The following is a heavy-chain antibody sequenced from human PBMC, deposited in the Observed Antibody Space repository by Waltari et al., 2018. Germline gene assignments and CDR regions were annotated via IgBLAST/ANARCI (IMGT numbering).Heavy chain of an antibody. CDR2: IWYDGSNT. CDR1: GFKFSSSG. J-gene: IGHJ6*02. V-gene: IGHV3-33*01. Sequence: QVQVVESGGGAVQPGQSLRLSCVTSGFKFSSSGMHWVRQASGKGLEWVAVIWYDGSNTDYRESVKGRFTISRDNVKNTVDLQMNNLRVEDTAVYYCARPAWNDPPYYYGMDVWGPGTTVSVSS. CDR3: ARPAWNDPPYYYGMDV. D-gene: IGHD1-1*01.